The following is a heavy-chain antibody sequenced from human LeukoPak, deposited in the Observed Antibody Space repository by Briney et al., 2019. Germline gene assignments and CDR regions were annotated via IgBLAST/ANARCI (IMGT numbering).Heavy chain of an antibody. CDR2: IYTSGST. D-gene: IGHD6-19*01. V-gene: IGHV4-61*02. J-gene: IGHJ4*02. Sequence: SETLSLTCTVSGGSISSGSYYWSWIRQPAGKGLEWIGRIYTSGSTNYNPSLKSRVTISGDKSKNQFSLKVNSVTAADTAVYYCARATYSSGWPFDYWGQGTLVTVSS. CDR1: GGSISSGSYY. CDR3: ARATYSSGWPFDY.